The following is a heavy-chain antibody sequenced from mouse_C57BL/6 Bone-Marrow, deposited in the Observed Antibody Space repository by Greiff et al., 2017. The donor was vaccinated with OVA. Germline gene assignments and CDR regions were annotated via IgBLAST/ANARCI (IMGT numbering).Heavy chain of an antibody. J-gene: IGHJ4*01. CDR2: IDPSDSYT. D-gene: IGHD2-2*01. V-gene: IGHV1-50*01. CDR3: ARGGGNGYPYYYAMDY. Sequence: VQLQQPGAELVKPGASVKLSCKASGYTFTSYWMQWVKQRPGQGLEWIGEIDPSDSYTTYNQKFKGKATLTVDTSSSTAYMQLSSLTSEDSAVDYCARGGGNGYPYYYAMDYWGQGTSVTVSS. CDR1: GYTFTSYW.